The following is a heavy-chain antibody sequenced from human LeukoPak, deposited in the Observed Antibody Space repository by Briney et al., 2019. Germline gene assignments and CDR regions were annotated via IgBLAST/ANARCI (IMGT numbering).Heavy chain of an antibody. J-gene: IGHJ6*03. CDR3: ASTGGYCSSTSCYDGGDYYYYYMDV. D-gene: IGHD2-2*01. V-gene: IGHV1-69*01. Sequence: PGSSVKVSCKASGGTFSSYAINWVRQAPGQGLERMGGIIPIFGTTNYAQKFQGRVTITADESTSTAYMELSSLRSEDTAVYYCASTGGYCSSTSCYDGGDYYYYYMDVWGKGTTVTVSS. CDR2: IIPIFGTT. CDR1: GGTFSSYA.